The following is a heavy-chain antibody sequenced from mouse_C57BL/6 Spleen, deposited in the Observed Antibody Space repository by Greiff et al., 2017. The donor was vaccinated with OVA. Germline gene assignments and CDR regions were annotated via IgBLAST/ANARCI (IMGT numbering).Heavy chain of an antibody. D-gene: IGHD3-2*02. J-gene: IGHJ2*01. V-gene: IGHV5-4*01. Sequence: EVQRVESGGGLVKPGGSLKLSCAASGFTFSSYAMSWVRQTPEKRLAWVATISDGGSYTYYPDNVKGRFTISRDNAKNNLYLQMSHLKSEDTAMYYCARGGDSQGYFDYWGQGTTLTVSS. CDR1: GFTFSSYA. CDR2: ISDGGSYT. CDR3: ARGGDSQGYFDY.